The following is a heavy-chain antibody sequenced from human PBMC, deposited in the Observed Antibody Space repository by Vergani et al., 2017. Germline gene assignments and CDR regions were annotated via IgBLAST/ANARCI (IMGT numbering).Heavy chain of an antibody. Sequence: QVQLQESGPGLVKPSETLSLTCTVSGVSIGSNSYYWGWIRQPPGKGLEWIGTIYYTGTTYYNEAHQRRLTISVDTSKNQFSLNLTSVTAADTAVYYCTRHGRSGWADYFQHWGQGTMVTASS. CDR2: IYYTGTT. J-gene: IGHJ1*01. CDR1: GVSIGSNSYY. D-gene: IGHD6-19*01. V-gene: IGHV4-39*01. CDR3: TRHGRSGWADYFQH.